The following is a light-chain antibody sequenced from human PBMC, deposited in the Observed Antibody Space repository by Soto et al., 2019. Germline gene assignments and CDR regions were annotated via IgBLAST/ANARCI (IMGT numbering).Light chain of an antibody. CDR1: SGHSSYA. V-gene: IGLV4-69*01. CDR3: QTWGTTHVV. J-gene: IGLJ2*01. CDR2: LNSDGSH. Sequence: QPVLTQSPSASASLGASVKLTCTLSSGHSSYAIAWHQQQPEKGPRYLMKLNSDGSHSKGDGIPDRFSGSSSGAERYLTISGLQSEDEADYYCQTWGTTHVVFDGGTKVTVL.